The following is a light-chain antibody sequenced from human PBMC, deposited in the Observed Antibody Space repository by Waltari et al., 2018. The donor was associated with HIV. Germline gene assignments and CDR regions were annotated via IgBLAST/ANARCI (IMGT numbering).Light chain of an antibody. J-gene: IGKJ4*01. CDR1: QSLLHSNGYSY. CDR3: TQGRQTPQVT. V-gene: IGKV2-28*01. CDR2: LGS. Sequence: DIVMTQSPLSLPVTPGEPASISCRSSQSLLHSNGYSYLDWYLQKPGQSPQLLIYLGSNRASGVPDRFSGSGSGTDFTLKISRVEAEDAGMYYCTQGRQTPQVTFGGGTKVEIK.